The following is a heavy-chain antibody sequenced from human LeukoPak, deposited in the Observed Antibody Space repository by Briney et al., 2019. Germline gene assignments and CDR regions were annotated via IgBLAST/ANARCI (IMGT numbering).Heavy chain of an antibody. CDR3: AREPWNDHSKFSHMDV. CDR2: IYHSGTT. D-gene: IGHD4-11*01. Sequence: SETLSLTCTVSGYSISSGYFWGWIRQPPGKGLEWIGSIYHSGTTYYNPSLKSRVTISVDTSKNQFSLKLSSVTAADTAVYYCAREPWNDHSKFSHMDVWGKGTTVTVSS. J-gene: IGHJ6*03. CDR1: GYSISSGYF. V-gene: IGHV4-38-2*02.